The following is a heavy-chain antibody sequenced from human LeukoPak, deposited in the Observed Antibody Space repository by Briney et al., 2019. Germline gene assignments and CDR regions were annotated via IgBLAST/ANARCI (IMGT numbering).Heavy chain of an antibody. CDR3: AVDNRDF. Sequence: SETLSLTCTVSGASVGDYYWSWIRQAAGKGLEWLGRIYTSGNTIYNPSLQSRVAISVDVSKNQFSLRLISMTAADTGIYYCAVDNRDFWGQGTLVTVSS. CDR2: IYTSGNT. J-gene: IGHJ4*02. D-gene: IGHD2/OR15-2a*01. V-gene: IGHV4-4*07. CDR1: GASVGDYY.